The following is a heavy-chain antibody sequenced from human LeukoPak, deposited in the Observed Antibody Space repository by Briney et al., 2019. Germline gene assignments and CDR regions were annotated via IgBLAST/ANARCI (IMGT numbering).Heavy chain of an antibody. J-gene: IGHJ6*02. V-gene: IGHV1-69*01. CDR2: IIPIFGTA. CDR3: AQAADIVVVPAAYAGDYYYGMDV. D-gene: IGHD2-2*01. CDR1: GGTFSSYA. Sequence: SVKVSCKASGGTFSSYAISWVRQAPGQGLEWMGGIIPIFGTANYAQKFQGRVTIAADESTSTAYMELSSLRSEDTAVYYCAQAADIVVVPAAYAGDYYYGMDVWGQGTTVTVSS.